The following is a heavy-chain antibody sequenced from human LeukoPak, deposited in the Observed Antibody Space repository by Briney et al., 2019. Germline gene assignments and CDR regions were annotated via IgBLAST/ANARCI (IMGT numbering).Heavy chain of an antibody. CDR2: IRHDGHT. CDR3: TRQVATKGEWVFDV. Sequence: SEPLTLTCTVSGYFNTAYYWGWLRQPPGKGLEWLASIRHDGHTYYNPSLKSQVSISVDMSRNQFYLKFNSLPAADTAVYYCTRQVATKGEWVFDVWGQGTMVTVSS. V-gene: IGHV4-38-2*02. D-gene: IGHD5-12*01. CDR1: GYFNTAYY. J-gene: IGHJ3*01.